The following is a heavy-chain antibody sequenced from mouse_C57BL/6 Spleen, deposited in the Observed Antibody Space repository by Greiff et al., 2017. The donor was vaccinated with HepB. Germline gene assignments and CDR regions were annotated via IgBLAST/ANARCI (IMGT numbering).Heavy chain of an antibody. J-gene: IGHJ4*01. CDR2: ISYSGST. V-gene: IGHV3-1*01. D-gene: IGHD5-1*01. CDR1: GYSITSGYD. Sequence: EVMLVESGPGMVKPSQSLSLTCTVTGYSITSGYDWHWIRHFPGNKLEWMGYISYSGSTNYNPSLKSRISITHDTSKNHFFLKLNSVTTEDTATYYCARGRSNYAMDYWGQGTSVTVSS. CDR3: ARGRSNYAMDY.